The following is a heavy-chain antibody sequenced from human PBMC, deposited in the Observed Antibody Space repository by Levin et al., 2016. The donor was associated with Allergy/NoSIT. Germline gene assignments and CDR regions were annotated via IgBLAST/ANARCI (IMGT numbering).Heavy chain of an antibody. D-gene: IGHD3-22*01. J-gene: IGHJ3*02. CDR2: ISSSSSYI. CDR1: GFTFSSYS. Sequence: GGSLRLSCAASGFTFSSYSMNWVRQAPGKGLEWVSSISSSSSYIYYADSVKGRFTISRDNAKNSLYLQMNSLRAEDTAMYYCARLGIVVVMGDGAFDIWGQGTMVTVSS. CDR3: ARLGIVVVMGDGAFDI. V-gene: IGHV3-21*04.